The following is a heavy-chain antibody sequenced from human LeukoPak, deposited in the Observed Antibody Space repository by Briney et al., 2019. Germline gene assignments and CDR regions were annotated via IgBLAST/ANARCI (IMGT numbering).Heavy chain of an antibody. CDR2: IYYSGTT. V-gene: IGHV4-39*07. CDR1: GGSISSSSYY. J-gene: IGHJ5*02. CDR3: ARGADGVSSNSRGWFDP. D-gene: IGHD2-15*01. Sequence: SETLSLTCTVSGGSISSSSYYWGWIRQPPGKGLEWIGSIYYSGTTYYNPSLKSRVTISVDTSRNQSSLKLSSVTAADTAVYYCARGADGVSSNSRGWFDPWGQGTLVTVSS.